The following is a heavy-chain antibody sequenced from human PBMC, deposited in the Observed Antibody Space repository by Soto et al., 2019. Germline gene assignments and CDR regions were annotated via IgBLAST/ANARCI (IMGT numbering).Heavy chain of an antibody. CDR3: ARDNYDVYGMDV. J-gene: IGHJ6*02. CDR1: GFTFSIYW. V-gene: IGHV3-74*01. Sequence: PGGSLRLSCAASGFTFSIYWMHWLRQAPGKGLVAVSRINSDGSSTSYADSVKGRFTISRDNAKNTLYLQMNSLRAEDTAVYYCARDNYDVYGMDVWGQGTTVTVSS. D-gene: IGHD3-22*01. CDR2: INSDGSST.